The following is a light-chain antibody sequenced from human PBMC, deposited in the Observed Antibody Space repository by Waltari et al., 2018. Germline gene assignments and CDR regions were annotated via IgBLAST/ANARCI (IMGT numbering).Light chain of an antibody. J-gene: IGLJ2*01. CDR3: SSVDDNKRV. Sequence: SYELTQPSSVSVSPGQTARITCSGDVLAKRYTRWFQQKPGQAPVLVIYKDSERPSGIPEQFSGSSSGATVTLSISGAQVEDEADNYSSSVDDNKRVFGGGTKLTVL. CDR2: KDS. CDR1: VLAKRY. V-gene: IGLV3-27*01.